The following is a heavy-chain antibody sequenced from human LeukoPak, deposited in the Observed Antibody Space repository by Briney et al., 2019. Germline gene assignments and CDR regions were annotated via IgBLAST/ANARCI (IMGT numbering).Heavy chain of an antibody. CDR3: ARDSPYYYGSGSATYYMDV. CDR2: IYYSGST. D-gene: IGHD3-10*01. Sequence: PSETLSLTCTVSGGSISSYYWSWIRHPPGKGLEWIGYIYYSGSTNYNPSLKSRVTISVDTSKNQFSLKLSSVTAADTAVYYCARDSPYYYGSGSATYYMDVWGKGTTVTISS. V-gene: IGHV4-59*01. CDR1: GGSISSYY. J-gene: IGHJ6*03.